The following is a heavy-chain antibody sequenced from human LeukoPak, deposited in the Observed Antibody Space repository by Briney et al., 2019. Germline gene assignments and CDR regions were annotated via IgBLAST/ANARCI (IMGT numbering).Heavy chain of an antibody. V-gene: IGHV1-69*04. CDR3: AREGRAYYYDSSGYYFDY. Sequence: ASVKVSCKASGGAFSSYAISWVRQAPGQGLEWMGRIIPILGIANYAQKFQGRVTITADKSTSTAYMELSSLRSEDTAVYYCAREGRAYYYDSSGYYFDYWGQGTLVTVSS. D-gene: IGHD3-22*01. J-gene: IGHJ4*02. CDR1: GGAFSSYA. CDR2: IIPILGIA.